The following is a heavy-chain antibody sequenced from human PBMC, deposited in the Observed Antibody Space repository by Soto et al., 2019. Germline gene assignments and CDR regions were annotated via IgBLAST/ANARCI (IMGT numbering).Heavy chain of an antibody. J-gene: IGHJ6*02. CDR1: GGSISSGGYS. D-gene: IGHD2-21*02. CDR2: IYYRGST. CDR3: ARVCGGDCHNGMDV. V-gene: IGHV4-31*03. Sequence: QVQLQESGPGLVKPSQTLSLTCTVSGGSISSGGYSWSWIRQHPGKGLEGIGNIYYRGSTYYNPSNKNRVTISVDKSNTQFSLKMSPVTAADTAVYYCARVCGGDCHNGMDVWGQGTTVTVSS.